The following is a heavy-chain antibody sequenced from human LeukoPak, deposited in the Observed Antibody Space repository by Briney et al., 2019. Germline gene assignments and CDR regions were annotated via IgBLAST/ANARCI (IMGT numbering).Heavy chain of an antibody. CDR3: AIPLNWNDGSDY. V-gene: IGHV4-59*01. CDR2: IYYSGST. J-gene: IGHJ4*02. D-gene: IGHD1-1*01. CDR1: GGSISSYY. Sequence: SETLSLTCTVSGGSISSYYWSWIRQPPGKGLEWIGYIYYSGSTNYNPSLKSRVTISVDTSKNQFSLKLSSVTAADTAVYYCAIPLNWNDGSDYWGQGTLVTVSS.